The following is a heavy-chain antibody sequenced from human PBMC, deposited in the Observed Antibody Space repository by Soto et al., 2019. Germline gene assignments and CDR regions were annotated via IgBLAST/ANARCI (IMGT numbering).Heavy chain of an antibody. D-gene: IGHD2-2*01. Sequence: SETLPLTCTVSGGSISTYYWSWIRQPAGKGLEWIGRIYASGSTNYNPSLKSRVTMSVATSKNQFSLKLSSVTAADTAVYYCARGGMVIIPTATAFDYWGQGTLVTVSS. V-gene: IGHV4-4*07. CDR1: GGSISTYY. CDR3: ARGGMVIIPTATAFDY. CDR2: IYASGST. J-gene: IGHJ4*02.